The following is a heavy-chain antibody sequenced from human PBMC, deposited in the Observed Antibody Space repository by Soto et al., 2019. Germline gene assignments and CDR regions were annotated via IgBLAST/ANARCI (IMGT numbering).Heavy chain of an antibody. CDR2: ISAYNGNT. Sequence: EASVKVSCKASGYTFTSYGISWVRQAPGQGLEWMGWISAYNGNTNYAQKLQGRVTMTTDTSTSTAYMELRSLRSDDTAVYYCARGSRSMAVAGFDYWGQGTLVTVSS. D-gene: IGHD6-19*01. J-gene: IGHJ4*02. CDR3: ARGSRSMAVAGFDY. V-gene: IGHV1-18*01. CDR1: GYTFTSYG.